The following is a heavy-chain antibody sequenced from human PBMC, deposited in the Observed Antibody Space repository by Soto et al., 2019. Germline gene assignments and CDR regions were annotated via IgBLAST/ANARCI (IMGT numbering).Heavy chain of an antibody. D-gene: IGHD1-26*01. J-gene: IGHJ4*02. V-gene: IGHV3-23*01. CDR2: ISGSGGST. CDR1: GFTFSSYA. CDR3: ARRGSGSYYDY. Sequence: EVHLLESGGGLVQPGGSLRLSCAASGFTFSSYAMRWVRQAPVKGLEWVSAISGSGGSTYYADSVKGRFTISRDNSKHTLYPQMNSLRAEDTAVYYCARRGSGSYYDYWGQGTLVTVSS.